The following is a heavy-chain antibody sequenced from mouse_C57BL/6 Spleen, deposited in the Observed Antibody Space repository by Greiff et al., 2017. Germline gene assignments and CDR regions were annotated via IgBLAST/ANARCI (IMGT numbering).Heavy chain of an antibody. V-gene: IGHV1-52*01. J-gene: IGHJ3*01. CDR3: ARETARAWFAY. D-gene: IGHD3-2*01. CDR2: IDPSDSET. CDR1: GYTFTSYW. Sequence: VQLQQSGAELVRPGSSVKLSCKASGYTFTSYWMHWVKQRPIQGLEWIGNIDPSDSETHYNQKFKDKATLTVDKSSSTAYMQLSSLTSEDSAVYYCARETARAWFAYWGQGTLVTVSA.